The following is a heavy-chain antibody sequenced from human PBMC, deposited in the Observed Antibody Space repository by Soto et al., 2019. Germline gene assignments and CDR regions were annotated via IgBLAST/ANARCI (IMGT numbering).Heavy chain of an antibody. CDR3: AMEYCSSTSCYRDY. D-gene: IGHD2-2*02. J-gene: IGHJ4*02. V-gene: IGHV1-69*02. Sequence: QVQLVQSGAEVKKPGSSVKVSCKASGGTFSSYTIICVRQAPGQGLQWMGRIIPILGIANYAQKFQGRVTITADKSTSTAYMELSSLRSEDTAVYYCAMEYCSSTSCYRDYWGQGTLVTVSS. CDR1: GGTFSSYT. CDR2: IIPILGIA.